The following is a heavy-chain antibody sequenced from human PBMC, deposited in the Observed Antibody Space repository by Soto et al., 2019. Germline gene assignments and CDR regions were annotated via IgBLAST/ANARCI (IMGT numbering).Heavy chain of an antibody. CDR3: ARESVAGPFDY. J-gene: IGHJ4*02. D-gene: IGHD6-19*01. CDR2: ISSSSSYI. CDR1: GFTFSSYS. Sequence: EVQLVESGGGLVKPGGSLRLSYAASGFTFSSYSMNWVRQAPGKGLEWVSSISSSSSYIYYADSVKGRFTISRDNAKNSLYLQMNSLRAEDTAVYYCARESVAGPFDYWGQGTLVTVSS. V-gene: IGHV3-21*01.